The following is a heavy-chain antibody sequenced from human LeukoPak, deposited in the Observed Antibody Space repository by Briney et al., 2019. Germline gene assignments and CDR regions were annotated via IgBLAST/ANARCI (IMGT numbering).Heavy chain of an antibody. J-gene: IGHJ4*02. CDR3: ARLYTSGCFDY. Sequence: GGSLRLSCAASGFTFSSYSINWVRQAPGKGLEWVSSISSSSSYIYYADSVKGRLTISRDNAKNSLYLQMNSLRGEDTAVYYCARLYTSGCFDYWGQGTLVTVSS. D-gene: IGHD6-19*01. CDR2: ISSSSSYI. V-gene: IGHV3-21*01. CDR1: GFTFSSYS.